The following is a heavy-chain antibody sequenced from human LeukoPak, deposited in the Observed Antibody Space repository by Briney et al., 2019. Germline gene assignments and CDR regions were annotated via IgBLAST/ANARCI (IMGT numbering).Heavy chain of an antibody. J-gene: IGHJ4*02. CDR3: ARPYFYDSSAYSAY. CDR1: EFSVGSNY. V-gene: IGHV3-21*01. CDR2: ISSSSSYI. D-gene: IGHD3-22*01. Sequence: PGGSLRLSCAASEFSVGSNYMTWVRQAPGKGLEWVSSISSSSSYIYYADSVKGRFTISRDNAKNSLFLQMNSLRAEDTAVCYCARPYFYDSSAYSAYWGQGTLVTVSS.